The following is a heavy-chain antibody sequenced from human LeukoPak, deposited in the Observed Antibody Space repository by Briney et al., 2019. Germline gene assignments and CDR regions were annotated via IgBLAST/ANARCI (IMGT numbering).Heavy chain of an antibody. CDR3: ARDLRVGATWWFDP. V-gene: IGHV4-4*09. Sequence: SETLSLTCTVSGGSISSYYWSWIRQPPGKGLEWIGYIYTSGSTNYNPSLKSRVTISVDTSKNQFSLKLSSVTAADTAVYYCARDLRVGATWWFDPWGQGTLVTVSS. CDR1: GGSISSYY. D-gene: IGHD1-26*01. J-gene: IGHJ5*02. CDR2: IYTSGST.